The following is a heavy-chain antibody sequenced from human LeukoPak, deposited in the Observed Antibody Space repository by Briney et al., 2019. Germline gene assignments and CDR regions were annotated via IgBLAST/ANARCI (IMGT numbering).Heavy chain of an antibody. CDR1: GFTFSSYG. V-gene: IGHV3-64*01. Sequence: PGGSLRLSCTASGFTFSSYGMHWVRQAPGKGLEYVSAISSNGGSTYYANSVKGRFTISRDNSKNTLYLQMGSLRAEDMAVYYCARETTVTTYDYWGQGTLVTVSS. D-gene: IGHD4-17*01. J-gene: IGHJ4*02. CDR2: ISSNGGST. CDR3: ARETTVTTYDY.